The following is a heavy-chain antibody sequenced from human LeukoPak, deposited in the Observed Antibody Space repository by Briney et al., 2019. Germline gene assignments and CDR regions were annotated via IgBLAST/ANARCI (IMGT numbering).Heavy chain of an antibody. D-gene: IGHD4-17*01. Sequence: SETLSLTCTVSGGSISSYYWSWIRQPPGKGLEWIGYIYYSGSTNYNPSLKSRVTISVDTSKNQFSLKLSSVTAADTAVYYCARERGYGDYGISYYYYGMDVWGQGTTVTVSS. CDR2: IYYSGST. V-gene: IGHV4-59*01. CDR3: ARERGYGDYGISYYYYGMDV. CDR1: GGSISSYY. J-gene: IGHJ6*02.